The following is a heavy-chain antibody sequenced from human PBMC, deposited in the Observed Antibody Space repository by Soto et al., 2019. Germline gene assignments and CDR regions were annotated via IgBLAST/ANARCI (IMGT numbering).Heavy chain of an antibody. Sequence: GGSLRLSCAASGFTFSSYAMSWVRQAPGKGLEWVSAISGSGGSTYDADSVKGRFTISRDNSKNTLYLQMNSLRAEDTAVYYSAKGPRIAVAGTAVDYWGQGTLVTVSS. CDR1: GFTFSSYA. CDR3: AKGPRIAVAGTAVDY. D-gene: IGHD6-19*01. CDR2: ISGSGGST. J-gene: IGHJ4*02. V-gene: IGHV3-23*01.